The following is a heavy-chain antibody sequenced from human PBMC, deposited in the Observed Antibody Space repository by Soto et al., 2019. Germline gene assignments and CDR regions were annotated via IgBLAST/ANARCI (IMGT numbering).Heavy chain of an antibody. V-gene: IGHV3-74*01. CDR3: ARGWFGPDV. Sequence: EVQLVESGGGLVQPGGSLRLSCAASGFTLSGRSMQWVRQAPGKGLVWVSGIDNAGTDSTYADSVKGRFTSSRDNAKKMLYLQMNSLSVEDTAVYYCARGWFGPDVWGKGTAVTVSS. D-gene: IGHD3-10*01. CDR1: GFTLSGRS. CDR2: IDNAGTDS. J-gene: IGHJ6*04.